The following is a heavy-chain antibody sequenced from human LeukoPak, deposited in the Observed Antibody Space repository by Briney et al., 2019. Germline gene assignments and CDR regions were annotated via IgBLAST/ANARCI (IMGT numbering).Heavy chain of an antibody. D-gene: IGHD4-23*01. V-gene: IGHV1-3*01. CDR1: GYTFTSYA. CDR2: INAGNGNT. Sequence: AASVKVSCKASGYTFTSYAMHWVRQAPGQRLEWMGWINAGNGNTKYSQKFQGRVTITRDTSASTAYMELSSLRSEDTAVYYCARVQPDYGGNSEDYWGQGTLVTVSS. J-gene: IGHJ4*02. CDR3: ARVQPDYGGNSEDY.